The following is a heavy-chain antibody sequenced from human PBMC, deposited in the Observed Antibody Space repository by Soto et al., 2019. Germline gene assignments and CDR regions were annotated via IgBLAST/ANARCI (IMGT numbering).Heavy chain of an antibody. J-gene: IGHJ3*02. V-gene: IGHV4-59*12. D-gene: IGHD3-10*01. CDR1: GGSISGYY. CDR2: IYHSGST. CDR3: ARYYGSGTDAFDI. Sequence: SETLSLTCTVSGGSISGYYWSWIRQPPGKGLEWIGEIYHSGSTNYNPSLKSRVTISVDKSKNQFSLKLSSVTAADTAVYYCARYYGSGTDAFDIWGQGTMVS.